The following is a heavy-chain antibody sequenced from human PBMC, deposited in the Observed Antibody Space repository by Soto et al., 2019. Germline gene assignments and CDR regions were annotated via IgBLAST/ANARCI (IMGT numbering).Heavy chain of an antibody. J-gene: IGHJ5*02. Sequence: QLQLQESGPGLVKPSETLSLTCAVSGGSVSSGSYYWGWIRQPPGKGLEWIASISYSGSPYYNPSLRSRVTISVDTSKYPFSLQLISVTAADTAVYYCATLWFGIGQGPWGQGTLVTVSS. D-gene: IGHD3-10*01. CDR2: ISYSGSP. CDR1: GGSVSSGSYY. V-gene: IGHV4-39*01. CDR3: ATLWFGIGQGP.